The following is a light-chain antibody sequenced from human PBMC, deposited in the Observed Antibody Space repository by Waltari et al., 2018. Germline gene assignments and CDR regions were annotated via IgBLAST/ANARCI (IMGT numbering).Light chain of an antibody. J-gene: IGKJ1*01. CDR2: KAS. V-gene: IGKV1-5*03. Sequence: DIQMTQSPSTLSASVGDRLTITCRASLSISNLLAWYQQKPGKAPKYLISKASNLESGVPSRFSGSGSGTEFTLTISSLQPDDFASYYCQQYNGRFGQGTKVEMK. CDR1: LSISNL. CDR3: QQYNGR.